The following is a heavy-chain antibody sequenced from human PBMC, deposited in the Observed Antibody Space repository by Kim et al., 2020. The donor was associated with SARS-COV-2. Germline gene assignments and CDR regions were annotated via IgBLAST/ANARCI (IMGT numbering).Heavy chain of an antibody. CDR2: ISYDGSNK. CDR1: GFTFSSYA. D-gene: IGHD1-7*01. J-gene: IGHJ4*02. CDR3: ARGRPRYNWNYVMFLTD. Sequence: GGSLRLSCAASGFTFSSYAMHWVRQAPGKGLEWVAVISYDGSNKYYADSVKGRFTISRDNSKNTLYLQMNSLRAEDTAVYYCARGRPRYNWNYVMFLTDWGQGTLVTVSS. V-gene: IGHV3-30*04.